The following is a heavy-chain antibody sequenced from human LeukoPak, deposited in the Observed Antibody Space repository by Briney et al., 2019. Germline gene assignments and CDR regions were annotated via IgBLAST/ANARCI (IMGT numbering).Heavy chain of an antibody. V-gene: IGHV5-51*01. Sequence: GESLQISCQGSGYSFTSYWIGWVRQMPGKGLEWMGIIYPGDSDTRYSPSFQGQVTISADKSISTAYLQWSSLKASDTAMYYCARTYRYCSGGSCYPAPRFDPGGQGTLVTVSA. J-gene: IGHJ5*02. D-gene: IGHD2-15*01. CDR2: IYPGDSDT. CDR1: GYSFTSYW. CDR3: ARTYRYCSGGSCYPAPRFDP.